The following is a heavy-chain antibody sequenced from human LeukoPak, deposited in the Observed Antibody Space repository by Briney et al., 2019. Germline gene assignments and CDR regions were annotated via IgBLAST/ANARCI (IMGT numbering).Heavy chain of an antibody. CDR2: IISVGTSI. CDR1: GFTVSSNY. CDR3: ARAQSADS. J-gene: IGHJ4*02. V-gene: IGHV3-21*01. D-gene: IGHD3-3*01. Sequence: GGSLRLSCAASGFTVSSNYMSWVRQAPGKGLEWVSSIISVGTSIYYADSVKGRFTISRDNAKSSLYLQLNSLRAEDTAVYYCARAQSADSWGQGTLVTVSS.